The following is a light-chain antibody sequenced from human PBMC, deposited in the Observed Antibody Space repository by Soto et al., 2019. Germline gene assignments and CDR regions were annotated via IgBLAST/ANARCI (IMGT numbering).Light chain of an antibody. CDR2: GAS. CDR1: QSISSRH. J-gene: IGKJ5*01. V-gene: IGKV3-20*01. Sequence: EIVLTQSPGTLSLSPGERATLSCRASQSISSRHLAWYQQKPGQAPRLLIYGASTRATDIPDKFSGSGSGTDFTLTIDGLEPEDFVVYYCQQYGYSPITFGQGTRLEIK. CDR3: QQYGYSPIT.